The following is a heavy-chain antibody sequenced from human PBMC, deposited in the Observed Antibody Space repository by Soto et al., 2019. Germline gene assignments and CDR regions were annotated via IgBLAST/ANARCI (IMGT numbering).Heavy chain of an antibody. CDR1: GCSISGYY. Sequence: SETLSLTCTVSGCSISGYYWSLIRQPPGKGLEWIGYMYNTGSTVYNPSFKSRVTISVDTSKNQFSLKLNSVTAADTAVYYCARDLWGYCGTDCYPLDVWGQGTTVTVSS. CDR2: MYNTGST. J-gene: IGHJ6*02. CDR3: ARDLWGYCGTDCYPLDV. V-gene: IGHV4-59*01. D-gene: IGHD2-21*02.